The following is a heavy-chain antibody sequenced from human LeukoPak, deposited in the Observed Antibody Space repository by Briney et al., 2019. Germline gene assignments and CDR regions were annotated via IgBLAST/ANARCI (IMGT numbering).Heavy chain of an antibody. CDR2: ISSSSSYI. V-gene: IGHV3-21*01. CDR1: GFTFSSYS. CDR3: ARDSSGWYYRDYYYMDV. D-gene: IGHD6-19*01. Sequence: PGGSLRLSCAASGFTFSSYSMNWVRQAPGKGLEWVSSISSSSSYIYYADSVKGRFTISRDNAKNSLYLQMNSLRAEDTAVYYCARDSSGWYYRDYYYMDVWGKGTTVTISS. J-gene: IGHJ6*03.